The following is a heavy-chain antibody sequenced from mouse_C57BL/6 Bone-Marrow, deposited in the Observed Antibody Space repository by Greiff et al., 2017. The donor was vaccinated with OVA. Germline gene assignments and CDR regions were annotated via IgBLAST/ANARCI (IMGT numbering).Heavy chain of an antibody. CDR3: AREGFDY. CDR2: INPGSGGT. Sequence: QVQLQQSGAELVRPGTSVKVSCKASGYAFTNYLIEWVKQRPGQGLEWIGVINPGSGGTNYNEKFKGKATLTAVKSSSTAYMQLSSLTSEDSAVYFCAREGFDYWGQGTTLTVSS. J-gene: IGHJ2*01. CDR1: GYAFTNYL. V-gene: IGHV1-54*01.